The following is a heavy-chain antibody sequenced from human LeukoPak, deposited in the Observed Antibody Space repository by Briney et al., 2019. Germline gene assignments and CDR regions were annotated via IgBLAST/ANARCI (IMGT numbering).Heavy chain of an antibody. CDR1: GFTFSDYS. CDR2: IGIDSGNT. D-gene: IGHD5-24*01. Sequence: EGSLRLSCAASGFTFSDYSMNWVRQAPGKGLEWISYIGIDSGNTNYADSVKGRFTISGDKAKNSLYLQMNSLRVEDTAVYYCARDYKYAFDNWGQGTLVTVSS. CDR3: ARDYKYAFDN. J-gene: IGHJ4*02. V-gene: IGHV3-48*01.